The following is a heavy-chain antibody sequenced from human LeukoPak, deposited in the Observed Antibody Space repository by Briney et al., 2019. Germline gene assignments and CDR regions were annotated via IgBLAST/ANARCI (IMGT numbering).Heavy chain of an antibody. CDR1: GYTFTSYG. CDR2: ISGYNGNT. D-gene: IGHD2-2*02. V-gene: IGHV1-18*01. Sequence: ASVKVSCKASGYTFTSYGISWVRQAPGKGLEWMGWISGYNGNTNYAQKLQGRVTMTTDTSTSTAYMELRSLRSDDTAVYYCARDGGIVVVPAAIDYYHMDVWGKGTTVTVSS. J-gene: IGHJ6*03. CDR3: ARDGGIVVVPAAIDYYHMDV.